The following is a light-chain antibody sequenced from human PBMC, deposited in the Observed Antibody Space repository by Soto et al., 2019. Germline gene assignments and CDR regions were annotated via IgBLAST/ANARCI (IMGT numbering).Light chain of an antibody. CDR2: AAS. CDR3: QQYNNWWT. J-gene: IGKJ1*01. V-gene: IGKV1-39*01. Sequence: DIQMTQSPSSLSASVGDRVTSTCRASQTISGYLNWYQQKPGKAPELLIYAASYLGNGVPSRFSGSGSGTYFTLTISSLQSEDFAVYYCQQYNNWWTFGQGTKVDIK. CDR1: QTISGY.